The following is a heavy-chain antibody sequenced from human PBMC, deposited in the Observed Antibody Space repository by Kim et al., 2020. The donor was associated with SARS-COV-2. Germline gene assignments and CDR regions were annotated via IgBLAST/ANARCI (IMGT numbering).Heavy chain of an antibody. J-gene: IGHJ4*02. CDR2: ISYDGSNK. CDR3: AKEFWATGSSFDY. CDR1: GFTFSSYG. D-gene: IGHD3-16*01. Sequence: GGSLRLSCAASGFTFSSYGMHWVRQAPGKGLEWVAVISYDGSNKYYADSVKGRFTISRDNSKNTLYLQMNSLRAEDTAVYYCAKEFWATGSSFDYWGQGTLVTVSS. V-gene: IGHV3-30*18.